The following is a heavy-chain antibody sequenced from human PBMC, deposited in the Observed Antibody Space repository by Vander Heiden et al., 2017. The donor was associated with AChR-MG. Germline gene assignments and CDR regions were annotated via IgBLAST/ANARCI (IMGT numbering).Heavy chain of an antibody. CDR2: IKSKINGGTT. D-gene: IGHD2-15*01. CDR3: ISVSATVVLSATGNH. V-gene: IGHV3-15*01. Sequence: EVPLVESGGGLIKPGGSLSLSCSAAGFPFTNAWMSWVRQAPGKGLEWVGRIKSKINGGTTDYAAPVKGRFTISRDDSENMLYLQMDSLKAEDTAVYYCISVSATVVLSATGNHWGQGTLVTVSS. J-gene: IGHJ5*02. CDR1: GFPFTNAW.